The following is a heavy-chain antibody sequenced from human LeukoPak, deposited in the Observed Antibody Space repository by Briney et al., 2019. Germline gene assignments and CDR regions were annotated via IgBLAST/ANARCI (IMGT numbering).Heavy chain of an antibody. CDR3: ARDSPSGSYALPFDY. CDR1: GGSISSYY. CDR2: IYYSGST. J-gene: IGHJ4*02. D-gene: IGHD1-26*01. V-gene: IGHV4-59*01. Sequence: SETLSLTCTVSGGSISSYYWSWIRQPPGKGLEWIGYIYYSGSTNYNPSLKSRVTVSVDTSKNQFSLKLSSVTAADTAVYYCARDSPSGSYALPFDYWGQGTLVTVSS.